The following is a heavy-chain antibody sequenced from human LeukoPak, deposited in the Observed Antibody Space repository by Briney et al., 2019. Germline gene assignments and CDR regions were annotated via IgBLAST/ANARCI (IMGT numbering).Heavy chain of an antibody. J-gene: IGHJ4*02. D-gene: IGHD6-19*01. CDR2: ISAYNGNT. V-gene: IGHV1-18*01. CDR3: AREEVEAGYSSGTFDY. Sequence: GASVKVSCKASGYTFTSYGFSWVRQAPGQGLEWMGWISAYNGNTNYAQKFQGRVTMTRDTSTSTVYMELSSLRSEDTAVYYCAREEVEAGYSSGTFDYWGQGTLVTVSS. CDR1: GYTFTSYG.